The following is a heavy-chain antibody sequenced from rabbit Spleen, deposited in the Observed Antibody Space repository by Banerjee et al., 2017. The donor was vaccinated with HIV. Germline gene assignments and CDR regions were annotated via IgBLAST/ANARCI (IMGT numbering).Heavy chain of an antibody. CDR2: IDAGSGGTT. V-gene: IGHV1S45*01. J-gene: IGHJ3*01. CDR3: ARTSFAGDAYRIPARLDL. CDR1: EFSFSGTFF. D-gene: IGHD6-1*01. Sequence: QEQLEESGGDLVKPGASLALTCKASEFSFSGTFFICWVRQAPGKGLEWIACIDAGSGGTTYYATWAKGRFTISKTSSTTVTLQLTSLTAADTATYFCARTSFAGDAYRIPARLDLWGPGTLVTVS.